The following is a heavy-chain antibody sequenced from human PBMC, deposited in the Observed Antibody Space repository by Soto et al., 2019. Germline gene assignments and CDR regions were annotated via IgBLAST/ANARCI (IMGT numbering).Heavy chain of an antibody. Sequence: GGALRLSCAASGVTFSSYAMHWVRQAPGKGLEWVAVISYDGSNKYYADSVKGRFTISRDNSKNTLYLQMNSLRAEDTAVYYCARTYSGYDWCLDYWGQGTLVTVSS. V-gene: IGHV3-30-3*01. CDR1: GVTFSSYA. D-gene: IGHD5-12*01. CDR2: ISYDGSNK. CDR3: ARTYSGYDWCLDY. J-gene: IGHJ4*02.